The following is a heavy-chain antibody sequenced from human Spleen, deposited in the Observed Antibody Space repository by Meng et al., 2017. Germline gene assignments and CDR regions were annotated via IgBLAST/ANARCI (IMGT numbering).Heavy chain of an antibody. Sequence: GSLRLSCTVSGGSISGHYWSWIRQPPGKGLEWTGYIYKSGSTNYRPSLTSRVTISVDMSKSQFSLRLSSVTAADTAVYYCARKGSFDLWGRGTLVTVSS. CDR1: GGSISGHY. V-gene: IGHV4-59*11. J-gene: IGHJ2*01. CDR2: IYKSGST. CDR3: ARKGSFDL.